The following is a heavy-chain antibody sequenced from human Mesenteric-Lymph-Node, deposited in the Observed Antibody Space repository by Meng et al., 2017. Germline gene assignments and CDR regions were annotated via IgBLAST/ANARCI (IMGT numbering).Heavy chain of an antibody. D-gene: IGHD6-6*01. V-gene: IGHV4-39*01. Sequence: QLQLQESGPSLVRLSETLSLTSSFSGDSIRGNSYYWGWIRQPPGKGLEWIGSIYYSGSTYYNPSLKSRLTISVDTSMNRFSLKLRFVTAADTAVYYCARGNEYSSSPWFDPWGQGTLVTVSS. CDR2: IYYSGST. CDR1: GDSIRGNSYY. J-gene: IGHJ5*02. CDR3: ARGNEYSSSPWFDP.